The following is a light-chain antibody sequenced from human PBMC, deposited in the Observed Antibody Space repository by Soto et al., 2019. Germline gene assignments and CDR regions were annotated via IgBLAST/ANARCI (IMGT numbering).Light chain of an antibody. CDR3: QQYNNWPRT. CDR1: QSVSSSY. V-gene: IGKV3-15*01. CDR2: GPS. J-gene: IGKJ1*01. Sequence: DMVLTQSPGTLCLSPGERATLSCRASQSVSSSYLAWYQQKPGQAPRLLMSGPSTRATGIPARFSGSGSGTEFTLTISSLQSEDFAVYYCQQYNNWPRTFGQGTKVDIK.